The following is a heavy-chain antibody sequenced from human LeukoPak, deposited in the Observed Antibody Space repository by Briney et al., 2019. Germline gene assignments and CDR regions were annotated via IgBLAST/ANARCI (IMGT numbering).Heavy chain of an antibody. Sequence: SETLSLTCAVSDYYISSGYHWGWIRQPPGKGLEWIGSIYHSGSTYYNPSLKSRVTISVDTSKNQFSLKLSSVTAADTAVYYCARHWGAAAGINWFDPWGQGTLVTVSS. V-gene: IGHV4-38-2*01. CDR2: IYHSGST. CDR3: ARHWGAAAGINWFDP. J-gene: IGHJ5*02. D-gene: IGHD6-13*01. CDR1: DYYISSGYH.